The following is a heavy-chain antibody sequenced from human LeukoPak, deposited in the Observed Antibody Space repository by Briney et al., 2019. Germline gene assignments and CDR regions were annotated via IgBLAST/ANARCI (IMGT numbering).Heavy chain of an antibody. CDR1: GGTFSSYT. Sequence: RASVKVSCKASGGTFSSYTISWVRQAPGQGLEWMGRIIPILGIANYAQKFQGRVTIPRDKSKRTAYMGLSSLRSEDTAVYYGARGRKTGLNYYYMDVWGKGTTVTVSS. CDR2: IIPILGIA. D-gene: IGHD1-14*01. J-gene: IGHJ6*03. CDR3: ARGRKTGLNYYYMDV. V-gene: IGHV1-69*02.